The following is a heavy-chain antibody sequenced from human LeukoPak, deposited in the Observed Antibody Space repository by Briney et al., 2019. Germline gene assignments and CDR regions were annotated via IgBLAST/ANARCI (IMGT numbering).Heavy chain of an antibody. J-gene: IGHJ6*03. V-gene: IGHV4-39*07. CDR1: GGSISSSSYY. Sequence: SETLSLTCTVSGGSISSSSYYWGWIRQPPGKGLEWIGSIYYSGSTYYNPSLKSRVTISVDTSKNQFSLKLSSVTAADTAVYYCAREGWYMDVWGKGTTVTISS. CDR2: IYYSGST. CDR3: AREGWYMDV. D-gene: IGHD2-15*01.